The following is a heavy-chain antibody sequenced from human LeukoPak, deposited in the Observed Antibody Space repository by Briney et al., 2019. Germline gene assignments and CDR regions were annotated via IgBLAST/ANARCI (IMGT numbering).Heavy chain of an antibody. D-gene: IGHD6-19*01. CDR2: IYSSGSK. Sequence: SETLSLTCAVSGGSISSYYWSWVRQPAGKGLEWIGRIYSSGSKNYSPSLKRRVTMSVDTSKSQFSLPLSSVTAADTAVYYCAITLAVAGPNWFDPWGEGTLVTVSS. CDR3: AITLAVAGPNWFDP. J-gene: IGHJ5*02. V-gene: IGHV4-4*07. CDR1: GGSISSYY.